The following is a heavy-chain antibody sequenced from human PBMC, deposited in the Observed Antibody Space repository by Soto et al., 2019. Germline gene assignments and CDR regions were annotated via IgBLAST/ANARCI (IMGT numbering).Heavy chain of an antibody. J-gene: IGHJ4*02. CDR2: MSGRGDDA. Sequence: EVQLLESGGGLVQPGGSLRLSCAASGFTFSNYGMSWVRQAPGKGLEWVSVMSGRGDDAYYADCVKGRVNISRDNSKNTLYLPMNSLRAEDTAVYFCAKKVTIYAVDPADYWGQGTQVAVSS. CDR3: AKKVTIYAVDPADY. V-gene: IGHV3-23*01. D-gene: IGHD3-3*01. CDR1: GFTFSNYG.